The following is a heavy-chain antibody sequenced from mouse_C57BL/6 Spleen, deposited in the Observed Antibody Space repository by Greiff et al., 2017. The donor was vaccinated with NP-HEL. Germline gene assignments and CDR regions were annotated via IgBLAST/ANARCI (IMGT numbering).Heavy chain of an antibody. Sequence: EVQLQQSGPELVKPGASVKISCKASGYTFTDYYMNWVKQSHGKSLEWIGDINPNNGGTSYNQKFKGKATLTVDKSSSTAYMELRSLTSEDSAVYYCARKELGGGYFDYWGQGTTLTVSS. CDR1: GYTFTDYY. CDR3: ARKELGGGYFDY. D-gene: IGHD4-1*01. V-gene: IGHV1-26*01. J-gene: IGHJ2*01. CDR2: INPNNGGT.